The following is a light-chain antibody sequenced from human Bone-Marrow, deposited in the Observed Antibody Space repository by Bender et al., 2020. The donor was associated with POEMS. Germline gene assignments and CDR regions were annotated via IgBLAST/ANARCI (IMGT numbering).Light chain of an antibody. CDR1: SSNIGNHG. Sequence: QSALIQPASVSGSPGQSVTISCSGSSSNIGNHGVNWYQQLPGEAPKLLIYYDDLLTPGVSDRFSASKSGTSASLAISELQSEDEALYYCSAWDDSLSGWVFGGGTKLTVL. CDR3: SAWDDSLSGWV. J-gene: IGLJ3*02. V-gene: IGLV1-36*01. CDR2: YDD.